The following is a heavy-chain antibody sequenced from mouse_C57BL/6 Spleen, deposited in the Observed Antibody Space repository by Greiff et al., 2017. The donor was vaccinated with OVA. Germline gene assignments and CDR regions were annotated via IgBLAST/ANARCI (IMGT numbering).Heavy chain of an antibody. V-gene: IGHV6-3*01. CDR1: GFTFSNYW. Sequence: EVKVEESGGGLVPPGGSMKLSCVASGFTFSNYWMNWVRQSPEKGLEWVAQIRLKSDNYATHYAESVKGRFTISRDDSKSSVYLQMNNLRAEDTGIYYCTGSKAYWGQGTLVTVSA. CDR2: IRLKSDNYAT. CDR3: TGSKAY. J-gene: IGHJ3*01.